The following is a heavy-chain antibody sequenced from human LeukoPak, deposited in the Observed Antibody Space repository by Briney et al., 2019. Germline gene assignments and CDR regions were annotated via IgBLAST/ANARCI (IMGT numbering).Heavy chain of an antibody. CDR2: ISSSSTYI. J-gene: IGHJ4*02. CDR1: GFTFSNYS. V-gene: IGHV3-21*01. Sequence: PGGSLRLSCAASGFTFSNYSMYWVRQAPVRGLEWVSAISSSSTYIYYADSVNGRFTISRDNAENTLYLQMSSLRPEDTAVYYCARAARYCSSTSCRADFDYWGQGALVTVSS. CDR3: ARAARYCSSTSCRADFDY. D-gene: IGHD2-2*01.